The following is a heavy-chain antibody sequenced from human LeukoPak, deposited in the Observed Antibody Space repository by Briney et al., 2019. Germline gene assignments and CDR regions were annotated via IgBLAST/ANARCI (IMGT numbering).Heavy chain of an antibody. CDR1: GFTITSYA. J-gene: IGHJ6*02. V-gene: IGHV3-23*01. Sequence: GGSLRLSCAASGFTITSYAMHWVRQAPGKGLEWVSAISGSGGSTYYADSVKGRFTISRDNSKNTLYLQMNSLRAEDTAVYYCAKRDTAMPYYYYYGMDVWGQGTTVTVSS. CDR2: ISGSGGST. CDR3: AKRDTAMPYYYYYGMDV. D-gene: IGHD5-18*01.